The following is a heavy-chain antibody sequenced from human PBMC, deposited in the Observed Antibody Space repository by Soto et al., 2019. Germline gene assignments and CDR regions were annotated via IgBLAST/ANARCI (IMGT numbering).Heavy chain of an antibody. CDR1: GGSISSSSYY. J-gene: IGHJ6*02. V-gene: IGHV4-39*07. D-gene: IGHD3-3*01. Sequence: SETLSLTCTVSGGSISSSSYYWGWIRQPPGKGLEWIGSIYYSGSTNYNPSLKSRVTISVDKSKNQFSLKLSSVTAADTAVYYCARSTIFGVADYYYYGMDAWGQGTTVTVSS. CDR3: ARSTIFGVADYYYYGMDA. CDR2: IYYSGST.